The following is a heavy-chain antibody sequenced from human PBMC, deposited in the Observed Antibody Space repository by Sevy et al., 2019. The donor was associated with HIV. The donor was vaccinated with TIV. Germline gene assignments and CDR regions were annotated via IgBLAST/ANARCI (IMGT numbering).Heavy chain of an antibody. CDR3: ARGGDFNDRSAKRDFDY. CDR1: GFTLSNYV. D-gene: IGHD3-22*01. CDR2: IWNDGSNK. V-gene: IGHV3-33*01. Sequence: GGSLRLSCAASGFTLSNYVMHWVRQAPGKGLEWVAVIWNDGSNKYYADSVKGRFTISRDNSKNTLYLQMNSLRVEDTAVYFCARGGDFNDRSAKRDFDYWGQGSLVTVSS. J-gene: IGHJ4*02.